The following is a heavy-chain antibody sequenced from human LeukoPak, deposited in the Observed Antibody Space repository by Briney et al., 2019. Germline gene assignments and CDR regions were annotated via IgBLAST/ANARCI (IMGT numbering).Heavy chain of an antibody. CDR2: IYYSGST. J-gene: IGHJ4*02. Sequence: PSETLSLTCTVSGGSISSSSYYWGWIRQPPGKGLEWIGSIYYSGSTYYNPSLKSRVTISVDTSKNQFSLKLSSVTAADTAVYYCARGGTAAAAGPLFDYWGQGTLVTVSS. CDR1: GGSISSSSYY. V-gene: IGHV4-39*07. CDR3: ARGGTAAAAGPLFDY. D-gene: IGHD6-13*01.